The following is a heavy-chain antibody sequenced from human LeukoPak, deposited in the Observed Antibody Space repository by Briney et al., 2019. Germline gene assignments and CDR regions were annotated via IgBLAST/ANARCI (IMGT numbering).Heavy chain of an antibody. J-gene: IGHJ5*02. CDR3: ARVGGSGNRYYYDSSGYYGFDP. CDR1: GYTFTGYY. CDR2: INPNSGGT. D-gene: IGHD3-22*01. Sequence: ASVKVSCKASGYTFTGYYMHWVRQAPGQGLEWMGWINPNSGGTNYAQKFQGRVTMTRDTSINTAYMELSRLRSDDTAVYYCARVGGSGNRYYYDSSGYYGFDPWGQGTLVTVSS. V-gene: IGHV1-2*02.